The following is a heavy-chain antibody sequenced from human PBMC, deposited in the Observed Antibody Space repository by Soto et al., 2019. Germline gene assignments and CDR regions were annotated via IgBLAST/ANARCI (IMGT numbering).Heavy chain of an antibody. V-gene: IGHV1-46*01. Sequence: ASVKFSCEASVYTLTSYYMHWLRQAPGQGLEWMGIINPSGGSTSYAQKFQGRVTMTRDTSTSTVYMELSSLRSEDTAVYYCARSATQITHNYYTVTTDFDAFDIWGQGTMVTVSS. D-gene: IGHD4-4*01. J-gene: IGHJ3*02. CDR3: ARSATQITHNYYTVTTDFDAFDI. CDR2: INPSGGST. CDR1: VYTLTSYY.